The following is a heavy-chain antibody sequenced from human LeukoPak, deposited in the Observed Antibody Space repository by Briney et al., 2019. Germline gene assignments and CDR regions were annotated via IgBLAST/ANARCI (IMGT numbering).Heavy chain of an antibody. D-gene: IGHD6-6*01. CDR2: IYSGGST. CDR3: AYSSSTSYYYYGMDV. Sequence: GGSLRLSCAASGFTVSSNYMSWVGQAPGKGLEWVSVIYSGGSTYYADSVKGRFTISRDNSKNTLYLQMNSLRAEDTAVYYCAYSSSTSYYYYGMDVWGQGTTVTVSS. J-gene: IGHJ6*02. CDR1: GFTVSSNY. V-gene: IGHV3-53*01.